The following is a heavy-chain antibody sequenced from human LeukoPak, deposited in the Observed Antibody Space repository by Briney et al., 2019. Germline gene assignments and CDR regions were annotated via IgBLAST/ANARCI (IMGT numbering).Heavy chain of an antibody. CDR1: GYTFTSYG. CDR2: ISAYNGNT. CDR3: ARTTYYDFCSGYYTDY. V-gene: IGHV1-18*01. D-gene: IGHD3-3*01. J-gene: IGHJ4*02. Sequence: ASVKVSCKASGYTFTSYGISWLRQAPAQGLEWMGWISAYNGNTNYAQKRQGRVTMTTDTSTSTAYMELRSLRSDDTAVYYCARTTYYDFCSGYYTDYWGQGTLVTVSS.